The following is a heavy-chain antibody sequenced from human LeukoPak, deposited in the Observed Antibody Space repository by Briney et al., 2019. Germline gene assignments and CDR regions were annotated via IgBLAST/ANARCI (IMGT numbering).Heavy chain of an antibody. D-gene: IGHD2-15*01. J-gene: IGHJ3*02. CDR2: INPNSGAT. CDR3: ARGGTKQPSDVFDI. Sequence: GASVKVSCKASGYTFTSYDINWVRQATGQGLEWMGWINPNSGATNYAQKFQGRVTMTRDTSITTAYMELSRLRSDDTAVYYCARGGTKQPSDVFDIWGQGTMVTVSS. CDR1: GYTFTSYD. V-gene: IGHV1-2*02.